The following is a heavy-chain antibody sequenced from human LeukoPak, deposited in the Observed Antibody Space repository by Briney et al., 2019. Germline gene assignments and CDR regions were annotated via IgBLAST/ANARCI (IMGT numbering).Heavy chain of an antibody. CDR3: ARGLAHYYGSGAFNNWFDP. D-gene: IGHD3-10*01. J-gene: IGHJ5*02. CDR2: MNPNSGNT. V-gene: IGHV1-8*01. CDR1: GYTFTSYD. Sequence: ASVKVSCKASGYTFTSYDINWVRQATGQGLEWMGWMNPNSGNTGYAQKFQGRVTMTRNTSISTAYMELSSLRSGDTAVYYCARGLAHYYGSGAFNNWFDPWGQGTLVTVSS.